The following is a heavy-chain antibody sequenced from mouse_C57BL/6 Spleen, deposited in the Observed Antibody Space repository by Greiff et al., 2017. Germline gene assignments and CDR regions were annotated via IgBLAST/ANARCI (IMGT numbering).Heavy chain of an antibody. CDR1: GYAFSSSW. CDR3: ARSGYYGHYYAMDY. CDR2: IYPGDGDT. D-gene: IGHD1-1*01. Sequence: VQLVESGPELVKPGASVKISCKASGYAFSSSWMNWVKQRPGKGLEWIGRIYPGDGDTNYNGKFKGKATLTADKSSSTAYMQLSSLTSEDSAVYFCARSGYYGHYYAMDYWGQGTSVTVSS. V-gene: IGHV1-82*01. J-gene: IGHJ4*01.